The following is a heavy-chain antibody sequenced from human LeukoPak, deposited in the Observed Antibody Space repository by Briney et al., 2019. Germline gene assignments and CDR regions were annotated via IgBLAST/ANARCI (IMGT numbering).Heavy chain of an antibody. Sequence: SETLSLTCTVSGGSISSCYWSWIRQPPGKGLEWIGYIYYSGSTNYNPSLKSRVTISVDTSKNQFSLKLSSVTAADTAVYYCARLDGYSYGLGSAFDIWGQGTMVTVSS. D-gene: IGHD5-18*01. J-gene: IGHJ3*02. CDR2: IYYSGST. V-gene: IGHV4-59*08. CDR1: GGSISSCY. CDR3: ARLDGYSYGLGSAFDI.